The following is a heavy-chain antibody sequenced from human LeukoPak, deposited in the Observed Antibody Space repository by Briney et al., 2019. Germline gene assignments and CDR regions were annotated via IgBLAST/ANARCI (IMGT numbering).Heavy chain of an antibody. J-gene: IGHJ4*02. D-gene: IGHD6-13*01. CDR2: IYTSGST. Sequence: PSETLSLTCTVSGGSISSGSYYWSWIRQPAGKGLEWIGRIYTSGSTNYNPSLKSRVTISVDTSKNQFSLKLSSVTAADTAVYYCARGGWQQLGDYWGQGTLVTVSS. V-gene: IGHV4-61*02. CDR1: GGSISSGSYY. CDR3: ARGGWQQLGDY.